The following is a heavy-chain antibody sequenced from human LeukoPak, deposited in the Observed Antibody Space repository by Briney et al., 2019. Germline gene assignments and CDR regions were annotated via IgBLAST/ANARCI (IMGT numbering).Heavy chain of an antibody. CDR3: ARDNPRTTTYSSGSSFDF. V-gene: IGHV4-61*02. CDR1: GGSISSGSYY. Sequence: PSQTLSLTCTVSGGSISSGSYYWSWIRQPAGKGLEWIGRIYTSGSTNYNPSRKSRVTISVDTSKNQFSLKLRSVTAADTAVYFCARDNPRTTTYSSGSSFDFWGQGTLVTVSS. D-gene: IGHD6-19*01. J-gene: IGHJ4*02. CDR2: IYTSGST.